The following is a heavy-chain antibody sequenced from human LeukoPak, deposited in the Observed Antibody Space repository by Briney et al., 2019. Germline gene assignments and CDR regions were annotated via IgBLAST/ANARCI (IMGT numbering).Heavy chain of an antibody. CDR2: IYSGGST. Sequence: GGSLRLSCAASGFTVSSNYMSWVRQAPGKGLEWVSVIYSGGSTYYADSVKGRFTISRDNSKNTLYLQMNSLRAEDTAVYYCARGLDSSGYYHFDYWGQGTLVTVSS. V-gene: IGHV3-53*01. CDR1: GFTVSSNY. CDR3: ARGLDSSGYYHFDY. D-gene: IGHD3-22*01. J-gene: IGHJ4*02.